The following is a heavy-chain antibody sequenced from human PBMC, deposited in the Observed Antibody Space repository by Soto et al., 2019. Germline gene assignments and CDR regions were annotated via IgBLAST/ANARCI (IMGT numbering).Heavy chain of an antibody. V-gene: IGHV3-33*01. CDR2: ISYDGSDT. CDR3: ARDRFGGTQGTNWVDP. Sequence: QVQLVESGGGVVQPGRSLRLSCAASGFSFSAYGMHWVRQAPGKGLEWVGVISYDGSDTYYGDSVKGRFLISRENSKNTLYLQMNSLRADDTAVYYCARDRFGGTQGTNWVDPWGQGTLVIVSS. J-gene: IGHJ5*02. CDR1: GFSFSAYG. D-gene: IGHD1-26*01.